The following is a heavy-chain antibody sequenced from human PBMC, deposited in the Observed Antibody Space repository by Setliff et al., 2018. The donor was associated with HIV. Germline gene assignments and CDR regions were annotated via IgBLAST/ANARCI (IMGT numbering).Heavy chain of an antibody. CDR2: ISYDGKKK. CDR3: ARDLNPYGGNVDY. V-gene: IGHV3-30*04. CDR1: GFTFSSYA. Sequence: PGGSLRLSCEASGFTFSSYAMHWVRQAPGKGVEWAAVISYDGKKKLYADSVKGRFTISRDNSKNTLYLQMNSLRAEDTAVYYCARDLNPYGGNVDYWGQGTLVTVSS. J-gene: IGHJ4*02. D-gene: IGHD2-15*01.